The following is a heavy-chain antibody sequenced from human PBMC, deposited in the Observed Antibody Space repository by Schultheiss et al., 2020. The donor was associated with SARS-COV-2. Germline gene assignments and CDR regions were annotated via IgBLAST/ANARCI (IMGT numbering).Heavy chain of an antibody. V-gene: IGHV3-64*01. Sequence: GGSLRLSCAASGFTFSSYSMNWVRQAPGKGLEYVSAISSNGGSTYYANSVKGRFTISRDNSKNTLYLQMGSLRAEDMAVYYCARDLRIAAAGSTWSWFDPWGQGTLVTVSS. J-gene: IGHJ5*02. CDR2: ISSNGGST. CDR1: GFTFSSYS. CDR3: ARDLRIAAAGSTWSWFDP. D-gene: IGHD6-13*01.